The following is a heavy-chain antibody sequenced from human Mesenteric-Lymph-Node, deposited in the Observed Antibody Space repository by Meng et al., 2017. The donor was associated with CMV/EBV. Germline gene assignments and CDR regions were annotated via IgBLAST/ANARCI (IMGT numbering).Heavy chain of an antibody. CDR2: ILFDGTNE. CDR3: ARAPGTYYYWFDY. Sequence: GGSLRLSCAASGFTFSSYWMSWVRQAPGKGLEWMAVILFDGTNEYYADSVKGRFTISRDNSKNTLYLEMNSLRAEDTAIYYCARAPGTYYYWFDYWGQGTLVTVSS. CDR1: GFTFSSYW. V-gene: IGHV3-30-3*01. J-gene: IGHJ4*02. D-gene: IGHD1-26*01.